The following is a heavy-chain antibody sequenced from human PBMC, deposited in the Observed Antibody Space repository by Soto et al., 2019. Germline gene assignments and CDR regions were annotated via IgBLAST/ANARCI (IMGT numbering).Heavy chain of an antibody. Sequence: PGGSLRLSCAASGFTFSDYSVNWVRQAPGKGLEWVSSISSTSTFIYYADSVRGRFTISRGNAKNSLYLQMNSLRAEDTAAYYCTRVYGDYGTLSDYWGRGTLVTVSS. CDR2: ISSTSTFI. J-gene: IGHJ4*02. CDR3: TRVYGDYGTLSDY. CDR1: GFTFSDYS. V-gene: IGHV3-21*01. D-gene: IGHD4-17*01.